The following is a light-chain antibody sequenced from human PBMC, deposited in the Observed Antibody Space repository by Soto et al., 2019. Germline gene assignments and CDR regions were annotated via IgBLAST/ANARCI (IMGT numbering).Light chain of an antibody. Sequence: QSVLTQPPSVSGAPGQRVTISCTGSSSNIGAGYDVHWYQQLPGTAPKLLIYGNSNRPAGVPDRFSGSKSGTSASLAITGLHDEDEADYYCQSYDSSLSGWLFGGGTKLTVL. CDR3: QSYDSSLSGWL. J-gene: IGLJ3*02. V-gene: IGLV1-40*01. CDR2: GNS. CDR1: SSNIGAGYD.